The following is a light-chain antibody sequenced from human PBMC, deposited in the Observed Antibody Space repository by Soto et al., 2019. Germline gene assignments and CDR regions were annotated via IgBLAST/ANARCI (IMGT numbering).Light chain of an antibody. CDR3: QQSYVTPYT. V-gene: IGKV1-39*01. CDR1: QSISSY. Sequence: DIQMTQKPSSLSASVGDRVTITCRASQSISSYLNWYQQKPGKAPKLLIYAASSLQSGVPSRFSGSASGTDFTLTISSLQPEDFATYYCQQSYVTPYTFGQGRLLEIK. J-gene: IGKJ5*01. CDR2: AAS.